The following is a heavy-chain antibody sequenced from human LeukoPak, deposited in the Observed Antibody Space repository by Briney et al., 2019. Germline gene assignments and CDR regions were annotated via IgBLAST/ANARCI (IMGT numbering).Heavy chain of an antibody. V-gene: IGHV1-69*05. CDR3: ARRRYCSSTSCPVPYYDFWSGFDP. Sequence: SVKVSCKASGGTFSSYAISWVRQAPGQGLEWMGRIIPIFGTANYAQKFQGRVTITTDESTSTAYMELSSLRSEDTAVYYCARRRYCSSTSCPVPYYDFWSGFDPWGQGTLVTVSS. CDR1: GGTFSSYA. J-gene: IGHJ5*02. CDR2: IIPIFGTA. D-gene: IGHD3-3*01.